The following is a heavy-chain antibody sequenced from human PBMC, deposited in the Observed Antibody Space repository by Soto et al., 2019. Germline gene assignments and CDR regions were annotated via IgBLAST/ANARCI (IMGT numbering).Heavy chain of an antibody. Sequence: LSLTCTVSGGSISSSSYYWGWIRQPPGKGLEWIGSIYYSGSTYYNPSLKSRVTISVDTSKNQFSLKLSSVTAADTAVYYCARHVTGSSSWNWFDPWGQGTLVTVSS. CDR1: GGSISSSSYY. D-gene: IGHD6-13*01. CDR3: ARHVTGSSSWNWFDP. V-gene: IGHV4-39*01. J-gene: IGHJ5*02. CDR2: IYYSGST.